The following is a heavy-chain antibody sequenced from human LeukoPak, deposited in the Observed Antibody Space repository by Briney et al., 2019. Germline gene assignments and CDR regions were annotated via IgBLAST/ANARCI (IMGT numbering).Heavy chain of an antibody. J-gene: IGHJ4*02. CDR2: ISTDGSSA. CDR3: ARVMYYYASGSLVVYYFDS. CDR1: GFTFSTYW. Sequence: GGSLRLSCAASGFTFSTYWMHWVRQAPGKGLVWVSRISTDGSSATYADSVKGRFTISRDNAKNTLYLQMNSLRAEDTAVYYCARVMYYYASGSLVVYYFDSWGQGTLGTVSS. V-gene: IGHV3-74*01. D-gene: IGHD3-10*01.